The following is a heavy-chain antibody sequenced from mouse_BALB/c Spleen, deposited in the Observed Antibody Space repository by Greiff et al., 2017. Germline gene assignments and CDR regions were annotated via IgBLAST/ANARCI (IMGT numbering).Heavy chain of an antibody. Sequence: VQLQQPGAELVKPGASVKLSCKASGYTFTSYWMHWVKQRPGQGLEWIGEIDPSDSYTNYNQKFKGKATLTVDKSSSTAYMQLSSLTSEDSAVYYCARSYYGSSYWYFDVWGAGTTVTVSS. V-gene: IGHV1-69*02. D-gene: IGHD1-1*01. CDR2: IDPSDSYT. J-gene: IGHJ1*01. CDR1: GYTFTSYW. CDR3: ARSYYGSSYWYFDV.